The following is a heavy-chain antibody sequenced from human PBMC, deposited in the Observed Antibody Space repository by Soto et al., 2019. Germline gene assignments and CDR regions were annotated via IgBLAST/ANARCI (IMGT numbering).Heavy chain of an antibody. CDR2: IIPIFGTA. CDR1: GGTFSSYA. J-gene: IGHJ6*02. CDR3: ARGYCSSTSCYRGMDV. Sequence: SVKVSCKASGGTFSSYAISWVRQAPGQGLEWMGGIIPIFGTANYAQKFQGRVTITADESTSTAYMELSSLRSEDTAVYYCARGYCSSTSCYRGMDVWGQGTTVTVSS. D-gene: IGHD2-2*01. V-gene: IGHV1-69*13.